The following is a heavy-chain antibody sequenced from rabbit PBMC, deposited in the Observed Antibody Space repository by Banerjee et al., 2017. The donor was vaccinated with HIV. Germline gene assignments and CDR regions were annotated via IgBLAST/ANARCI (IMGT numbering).Heavy chain of an antibody. Sequence: QSLEESGGDLVKPGASLTLTCTASGFSFSGSYWIWGVRQAPGKGLEWIALIGVGDSDNTWYASWAKGRFTISKTSSTTVTLQMTSLTAADTATYFCAREGPSAVVDLWGPGTLVTVS. J-gene: IGHJ4*01. V-gene: IGHV1S40*01. CDR1: GFSFSGSYW. CDR3: AREGPSAVVDL. CDR2: IGVGDSDNT. D-gene: IGHD3-1*01.